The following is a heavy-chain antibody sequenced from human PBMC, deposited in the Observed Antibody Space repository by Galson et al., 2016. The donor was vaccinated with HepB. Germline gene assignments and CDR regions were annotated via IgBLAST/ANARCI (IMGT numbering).Heavy chain of an antibody. J-gene: IGHJ3*02. CDR2: ISAYDGDT. CDR1: AYTFTTYG. Sequence: SVKVSCKASAYTFTTYGIHWVRQAPGQGLQWMGWISAYDGDTNYAQKLQGRVSMTTDTATSTAHMELRSLRSDDTAVYYCARGLSATAAFDIWGQGTMATVSS. D-gene: IGHD6-13*01. V-gene: IGHV1-18*01. CDR3: ARGLSATAAFDI.